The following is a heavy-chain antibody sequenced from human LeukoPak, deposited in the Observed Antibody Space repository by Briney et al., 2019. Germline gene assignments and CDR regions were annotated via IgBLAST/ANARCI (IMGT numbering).Heavy chain of an antibody. CDR3: ARDLGDY. D-gene: IGHD3-16*01. J-gene: IGHJ4*02. Sequence: GGSLRLSCAASGVTFSSYWMSWVRQAPGKGLEWVANIKQDGSEKYYVDSVKGRFTISRDNAKNSLYLQMNSLRAEDTAVYYCARDLGDYWGQGTLVTVSS. V-gene: IGHV3-7*01. CDR2: IKQDGSEK. CDR1: GVTFSSYW.